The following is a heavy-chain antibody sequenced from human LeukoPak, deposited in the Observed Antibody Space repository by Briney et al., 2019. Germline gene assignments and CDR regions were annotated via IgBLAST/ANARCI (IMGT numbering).Heavy chain of an antibody. D-gene: IGHD2-8*02. Sequence: GRSLRLSCSASGFTFSSYAMSWVRQAPGKGLEWVSGFSGSGGTTYHADSVKGRFTISRDNSKNTLYLQLNSLRAEDTAVYYCAKTGGAYYGGVDSWGQGTLVTVSS. CDR2: FSGSGGTT. CDR1: GFTFSSYA. J-gene: IGHJ4*02. V-gene: IGHV3-23*01. CDR3: AKTGGAYYGGVDS.